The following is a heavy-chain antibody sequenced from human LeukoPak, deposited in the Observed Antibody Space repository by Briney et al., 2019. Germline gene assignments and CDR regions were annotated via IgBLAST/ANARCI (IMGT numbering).Heavy chain of an antibody. V-gene: IGHV3-43*02. CDR3: AKDREDTYYYMDV. CDR1: GFTFDEYA. Sequence: PGGSLRLSCAPSGFTFDEYAMHWVRQAPGEGLEWVSLISGDGGSTYYADSVKGRFTISRDNSKNSLYLQMNSLRTEDTALYYCAKDREDTYYYMDVWGKGTTVTVSS. D-gene: IGHD5-18*01. J-gene: IGHJ6*03. CDR2: ISGDGGST.